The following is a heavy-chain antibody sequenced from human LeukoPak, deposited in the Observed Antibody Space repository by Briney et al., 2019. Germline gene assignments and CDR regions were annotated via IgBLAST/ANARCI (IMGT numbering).Heavy chain of an antibody. CDR3: ARGGCSSTSCYDGY. V-gene: IGHV1-69*13. J-gene: IGHJ4*01. D-gene: IGHD2-2*01. CDR2: IIPIFGTA. Sequence: ASVKVSCKASGGTFSSYAISWVRQAPGQGLEWMGGIIPIFGTANYAQKFQGRVTITADESTSTAYMELSSLRSEDTAVYYCARGGCSSTSCYDGYWGQEPWSPPPQ. CDR1: GGTFSSYA.